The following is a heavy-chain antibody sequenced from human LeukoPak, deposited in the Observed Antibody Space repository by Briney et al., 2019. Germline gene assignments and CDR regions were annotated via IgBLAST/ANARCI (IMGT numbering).Heavy chain of an antibody. CDR2: IKQDGSDK. J-gene: IGHJ4*02. CDR3: ATYKNQLRTVYFDY. D-gene: IGHD1-1*01. CDR1: GFTFSSYW. Sequence: GGPLRLSCAASGFTFSSYWMSWVRQAPGKGLEWVANIKQDGSDKNYVDSVKGRFTISKDNAKNLLSLEMNGLRAEDTAVYYCATYKNQLRTVYFDYWGQGTLVAVSS. V-gene: IGHV3-7*02.